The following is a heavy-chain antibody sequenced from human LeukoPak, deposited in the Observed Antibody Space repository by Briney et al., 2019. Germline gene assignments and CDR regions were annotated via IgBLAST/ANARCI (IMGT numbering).Heavy chain of an antibody. V-gene: IGHV3-30*04. CDR2: ISYDGGNK. J-gene: IGHJ6*03. Sequence: PGGSLRLFCAASGFTFSSYAMHWVRQAPGKGLEWVAVISYDGGNKYYADSVKGRFTISRDNSKNTLYLQMNSLRPEDTAVYYCARQAGYYGSGTTHYYMDVWGKGTTVTVSS. D-gene: IGHD3-10*01. CDR3: ARQAGYYGSGTTHYYMDV. CDR1: GFTFSSYA.